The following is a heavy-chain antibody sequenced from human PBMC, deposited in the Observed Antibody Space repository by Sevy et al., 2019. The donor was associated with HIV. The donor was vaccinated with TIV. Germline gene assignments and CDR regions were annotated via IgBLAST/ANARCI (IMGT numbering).Heavy chain of an antibody. CDR1: GFTFSTYA. V-gene: IGHV3-23*01. D-gene: IGHD2-15*01. Sequence: GGSLRLSCAASGFTFSTYAMNWVRQSPGKGLEWASAVSGSAGSTYYADSVKGRFTISRDNSKNTLYLQMNSLRAEDTAVYYCAKGDRTFYGMDVWGQGTTVTVSS. CDR2: VSGSAGST. CDR3: AKGDRTFYGMDV. J-gene: IGHJ6*02.